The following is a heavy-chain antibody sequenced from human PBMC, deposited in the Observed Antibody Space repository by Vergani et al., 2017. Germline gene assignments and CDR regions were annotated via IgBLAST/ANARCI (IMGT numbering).Heavy chain of an antibody. D-gene: IGHD5-12*01. CDR2: IKSDGSIT. CDR3: VRARCSGPCFMSNWFDS. J-gene: IGHJ5*01. Sequence: EVQLVESGGGLIHPGGSLRLSCEGSGFSFSGYWMHWVRQSPEKGLVWVSRIKSDGSITNYADSVKGLFTISRDNAKNTLYLEMNSLRGDDTAIYYCVRARCSGPCFMSNWFDSWGQGTLVTVSS. CDR1: GFSFSGYW. V-gene: IGHV3-74*01.